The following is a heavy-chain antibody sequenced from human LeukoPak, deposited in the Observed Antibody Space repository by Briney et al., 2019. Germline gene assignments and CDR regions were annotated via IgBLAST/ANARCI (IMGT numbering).Heavy chain of an antibody. CDR2: TYYRSKWYN. D-gene: IGHD6-19*01. CDR3: ARGEYSSGWPYYYYYYMDV. CDR1: GDSVSSNSAA. J-gene: IGHJ6*03. Sequence: SQTLSLTCAISGDSVSSNSAAWDWIRQSPSRGLEWLGRTYYRSKWYNDYAVSVKSRITINPDTSKNQFSLQLNSVTPEDTAVYYCARGEYSSGWPYYYYYYMDVWGKGTTVTVSS. V-gene: IGHV6-1*01.